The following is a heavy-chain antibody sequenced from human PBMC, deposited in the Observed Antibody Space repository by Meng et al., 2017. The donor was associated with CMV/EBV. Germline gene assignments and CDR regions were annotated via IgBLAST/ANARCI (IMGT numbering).Heavy chain of an antibody. D-gene: IGHD3-3*01. J-gene: IGHJ6*02. V-gene: IGHV4-61*01. CDR1: GGSIRSNSYY. CDR2: IYYSGST. Sequence: LSCTVSGGSIRSNSYYWGWIRQPPGKGLEWIGYIYYSGSTNYNPSLKSRVTISVDTSKNQFSLKLSSVTAADTAVYYCARDKYVDYDFWSGPLYYGMDVWGQGTTVTVSS. CDR3: ARDKYVDYDFWSGPLYYGMDV.